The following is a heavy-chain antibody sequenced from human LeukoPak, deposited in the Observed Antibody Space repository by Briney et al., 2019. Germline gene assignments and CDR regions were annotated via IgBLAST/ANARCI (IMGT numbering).Heavy chain of an antibody. CDR3: AKDSYSSSSYYGMDV. CDR1: GFTFSSYA. D-gene: IGHD6-6*01. J-gene: IGHJ6*02. CDR2: ISGSGGST. V-gene: IGHV3-23*01. Sequence: GGSLRLSCAASGFTFSSYAMDWVRQAPGKGLEWVSAISGSGGSTYYADSVKGRFTISRDNSKNTLYLQMNSLRAEDTAVYYCAKDSYSSSSYYGMDVRGQGTTVTVSS.